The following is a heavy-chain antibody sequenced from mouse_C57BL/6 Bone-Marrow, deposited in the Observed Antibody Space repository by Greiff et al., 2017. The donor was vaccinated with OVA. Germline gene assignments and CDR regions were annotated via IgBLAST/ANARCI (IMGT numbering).Heavy chain of an antibody. CDR2: ISDGGSYT. J-gene: IGHJ2*01. V-gene: IGHV5-4*03. D-gene: IGHD1-1*01. CDR1: GFTFSSYA. CDR3: ARVDYYGSSWGE. Sequence: EVMLVESGGGLVKPGGSLKLSCAASGFTFSSYAMSWVRQTPEKRLEWVATISDGGSYTYYPDNVKGRFTISRENAKKNLYLQMSHLKSEDTARYYGARVDYYGSSWGEWGQGTTLTVSS.